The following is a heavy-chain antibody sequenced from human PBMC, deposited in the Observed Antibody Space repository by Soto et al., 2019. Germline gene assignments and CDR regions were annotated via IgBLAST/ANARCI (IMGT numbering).Heavy chain of an antibody. CDR1: GFTFSSYW. J-gene: IGHJ6*02. CDR2: VNRDGSRI. D-gene: IGHD2-2*01. CDR3: VRESAIPGAISMDV. V-gene: IGHV3-74*01. Sequence: GGSLRLSCAASGFTFSSYWMHWVRQAPGKGLIWVSRVNRDGSRITYGDSVRGRFTISRDNAKNTLYLQMNSLRADDTAVYYCVRESAIPGAISMDVWGQGTTVTVSS.